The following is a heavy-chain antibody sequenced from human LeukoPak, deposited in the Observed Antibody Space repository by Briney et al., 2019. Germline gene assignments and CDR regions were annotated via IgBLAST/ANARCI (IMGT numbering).Heavy chain of an antibody. V-gene: IGHV3-66*01. J-gene: IGHJ5*02. CDR2: IYSGGST. CDR1: GFHVSCNY. CDR3: AIDLLYNWFVP. Sequence: GGSSLPSCVASGFHVSCNYHSWVRPAPGKGLEWVSVIYSGGSTYYADSVKGRFTISRDNSKNTLYLQMNSLRAEDTAVDYWAIDLLYNWFVPWGGGTRDRVSS. D-gene: IGHD1-26*01.